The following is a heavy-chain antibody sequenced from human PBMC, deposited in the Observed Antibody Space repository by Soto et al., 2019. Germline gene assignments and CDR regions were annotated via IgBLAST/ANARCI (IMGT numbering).Heavy chain of an antibody. CDR3: ARDAPRRAS. Sequence: QVQLVQSGAEVKKPGASVKVSCKASGYTFTSYAISWVRQAPGQGLEWMGWISAYNGNTNYAQNLQGRVTMTTGTGTSTAYMERRSRRSDGTAVYYCARDAPRRASWGQGTLVTVS. V-gene: IGHV1-18*01. J-gene: IGHJ5*02. CDR1: GYTFTSYA. CDR2: ISAYNGNT.